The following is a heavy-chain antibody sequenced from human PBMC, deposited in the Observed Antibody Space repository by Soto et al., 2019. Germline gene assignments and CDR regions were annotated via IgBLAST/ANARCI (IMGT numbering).Heavy chain of an antibody. Sequence: SETLSLTCTVSGDSMTKYYWSWIRQTAGKGLEWIGRVYMSGSTNYNPSLKSRVTTSIDTSNSHFSLDLKSVTAADTAVYYCARTVGAAYYFDFWGQGALVTVSS. CDR2: VYMSGST. D-gene: IGHD1-26*01. J-gene: IGHJ4*02. V-gene: IGHV4-4*07. CDR1: GDSMTKYY. CDR3: ARTVGAAYYFDF.